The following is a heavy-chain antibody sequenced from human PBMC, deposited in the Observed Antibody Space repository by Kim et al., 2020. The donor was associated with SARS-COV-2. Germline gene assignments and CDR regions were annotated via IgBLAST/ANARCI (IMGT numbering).Heavy chain of an antibody. CDR3: ARSFFRGLGDY. V-gene: IGHV4-39*01. Sequence: AETLSLTCTVSGGSINNNNYFWGWIRQTRGKGLEWIGTTYYNGNTYYNPSLKSRATISVDTSNNQFFLSLSSVTAADTAVYYCARSFFRGLGDYWGQGT. D-gene: IGHD3-10*01. J-gene: IGHJ4*02. CDR2: TYYNGNT. CDR1: GGSINNNNYF.